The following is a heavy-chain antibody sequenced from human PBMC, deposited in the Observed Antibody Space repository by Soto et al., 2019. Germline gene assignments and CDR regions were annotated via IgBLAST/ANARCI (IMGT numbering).Heavy chain of an antibody. CDR3: ARDGDPKPFDY. J-gene: IGHJ4*02. Sequence: PAETLSLTCTVSGGSLSSYYWSWIRQPPGKGLEWIGYIYYSGSTNYNPSLKGRVTISVDTSKNQFSLKLSSVTAADTALYYCARDGDPKPFDYWGQGTLVTVSS. CDR1: GGSLSSYY. D-gene: IGHD4-17*01. CDR2: IYYSGST. V-gene: IGHV4-59*01.